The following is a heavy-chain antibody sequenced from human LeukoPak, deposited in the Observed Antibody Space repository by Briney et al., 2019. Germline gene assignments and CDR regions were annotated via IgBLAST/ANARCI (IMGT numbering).Heavy chain of an antibody. V-gene: IGHV3-11*04. J-gene: IGHJ4*02. CDR2: ISSSGSTI. D-gene: IGHD1-14*01. CDR3: ARLTGTSSPGVDY. CDR1: GFTFSDYY. Sequence: PGGSLRLSCAASGFTFSDYYMSWIRQAPGKGLEWVSYISSSGSTIYYADSVKGRFTISRDNAKNSLYLQMNSLTAEDTAVYFCARLTGTSSPGVDYWGQGTLVTVSS.